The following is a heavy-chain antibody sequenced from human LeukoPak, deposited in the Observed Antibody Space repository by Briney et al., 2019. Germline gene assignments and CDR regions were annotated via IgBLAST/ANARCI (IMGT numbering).Heavy chain of an antibody. CDR2: ISAYNGNT. CDR3: ARVVWYDILTGYEYYFDY. Sequence: ASVKVSCKASGYSFTSSGFTWVRQAPGQGLEWMGWISAYNGNTNYAQKLQGRVTMTTDTSTSTAYMELRSLRSDDTAVYYCARVVWYDILTGYEYYFDYWGQGTLVTVSS. V-gene: IGHV1-18*01. D-gene: IGHD3-9*01. J-gene: IGHJ4*02. CDR1: GYSFTSSG.